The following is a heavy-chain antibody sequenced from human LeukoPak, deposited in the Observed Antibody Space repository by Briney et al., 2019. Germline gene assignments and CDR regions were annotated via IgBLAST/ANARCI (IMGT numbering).Heavy chain of an antibody. Sequence: SETLSLTCTVSGGSISSSSYYWGWIRQPPGKGLEWIGGIYYSGSTYYNPSLKSRVTISVDTSKNQFSLKLSSVTAADTAVYYCARRKVEMATGFDYWGQGTLVTVSS. V-gene: IGHV4-39*01. CDR1: GGSISSSSYY. J-gene: IGHJ4*02. D-gene: IGHD5-24*01. CDR2: IYYSGST. CDR3: ARRKVEMATGFDY.